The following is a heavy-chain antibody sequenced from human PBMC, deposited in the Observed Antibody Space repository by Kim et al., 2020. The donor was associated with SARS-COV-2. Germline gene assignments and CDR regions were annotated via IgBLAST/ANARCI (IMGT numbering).Heavy chain of an antibody. V-gene: IGHV3-30*02. J-gene: IGHJ6*02. Sequence: TGRFTISRDNSKNTLYLQMNSLRAEDTAVYYCAKESGYDFYYYYYYGMDVWGQGTTVTVSS. CDR3: AKESGYDFYYYYYYGMDV. D-gene: IGHD5-12*01.